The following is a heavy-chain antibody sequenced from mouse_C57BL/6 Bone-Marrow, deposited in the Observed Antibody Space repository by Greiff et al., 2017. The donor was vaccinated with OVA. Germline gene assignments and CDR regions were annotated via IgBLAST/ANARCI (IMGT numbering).Heavy chain of an antibody. CDR2: IYPRSGNT. Sequence: QVQLKESGAELARPGASVKLSCKASGYTFTSYGISWVKQRTGQGLEWIGEIYPRSGNTYYNEKFKGKATLTADKSSCTAYMELRSLTSEDSAVYFCARSRDSNYGFDYWGQGTTLTVSS. D-gene: IGHD2-5*01. CDR1: GYTFTSYG. CDR3: ARSRDSNYGFDY. J-gene: IGHJ2*01. V-gene: IGHV1-81*01.